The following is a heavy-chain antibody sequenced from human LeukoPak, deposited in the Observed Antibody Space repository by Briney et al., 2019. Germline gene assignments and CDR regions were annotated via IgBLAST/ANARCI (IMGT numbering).Heavy chain of an antibody. CDR1: GFTFSSYS. CDR2: ISSSSSYI. D-gene: IGHD6-19*01. CDR3: ARERYSSGWSRAFDY. Sequence: GGSLRLSCAASGFTFSSYSMNWVRQAPGKGLEWVSSISSSSSYIYYADSVKGRFTISRDNAKNSLYLQMNSLRAEDTAVYYCARERYSSGWSRAFDYWGQGTLVTVSS. J-gene: IGHJ4*02. V-gene: IGHV3-21*01.